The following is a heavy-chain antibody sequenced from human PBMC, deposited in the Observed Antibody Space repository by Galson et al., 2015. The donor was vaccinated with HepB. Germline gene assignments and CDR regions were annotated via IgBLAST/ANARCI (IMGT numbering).Heavy chain of an antibody. V-gene: IGHV4-59*08. CDR2: IYYSGST. D-gene: IGHD3-10*01. J-gene: IGHJ6*02. Sequence: SETLSLTCTVSGGSISSYYWSWIRQPPGKGLEWIGYIYYSGSTNYNPSLKSRVTISVDTSKNQFSLKLSSVTAADTAVYYCARHRGSGGYYGMDVWGQGTTVTVSS. CDR3: ARHRGSGGYYGMDV. CDR1: GGSISSYY.